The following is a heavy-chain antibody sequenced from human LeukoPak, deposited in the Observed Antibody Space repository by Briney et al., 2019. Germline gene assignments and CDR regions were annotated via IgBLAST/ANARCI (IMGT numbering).Heavy chain of an antibody. CDR3: ARVAAVGTSAEYFQH. CDR1: GFTFSSYA. D-gene: IGHD6-13*01. Sequence: GGSLRLSCAASGFTFSSYAMHWVRQAPGKGLEWVAVISYDGSNKYYADSVKGRFTISRDNSKNTLYLQMNSLRAEDTAVYYCARVAAVGTSAEYFQHWGQGTLVTVSS. CDR2: ISYDGSNK. V-gene: IGHV3-30*04. J-gene: IGHJ1*01.